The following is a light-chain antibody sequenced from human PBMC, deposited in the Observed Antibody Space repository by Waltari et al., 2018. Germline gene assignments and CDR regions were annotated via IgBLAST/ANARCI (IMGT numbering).Light chain of an antibody. V-gene: IGLV1-44*01. CDR1: STNIGNNF. J-gene: IGLJ2*01. Sequence: QTMLTQPPSASGTPAQRVTLSCSGSSTNIGNNFVNWYQQLPETAPKLLIYSDRQRPSGVPDRFSASKSGTSASLAISGLQSEDEGLYYCSSWDDSRNTVVFGGGTKLTVL. CDR3: SSWDDSRNTVV. CDR2: SDR.